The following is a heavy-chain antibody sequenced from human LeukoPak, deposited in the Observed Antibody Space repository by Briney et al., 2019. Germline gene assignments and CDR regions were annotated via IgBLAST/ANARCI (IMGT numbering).Heavy chain of an antibody. CDR1: GGSISSSSYY. D-gene: IGHD5-24*01. Sequence: PSETLSLTCTVSGGSISSSSYYWGWIRQPPGKGLEWIGEINHSGSTNYNPSLKSRVTISVDTSKNQFSLKLSSVTAADTAVYYCARGPRRIERYLFYWGQGTLVTVSS. V-gene: IGHV4-39*07. CDR3: ARGPRRIERYLFY. J-gene: IGHJ4*02. CDR2: INHSGST.